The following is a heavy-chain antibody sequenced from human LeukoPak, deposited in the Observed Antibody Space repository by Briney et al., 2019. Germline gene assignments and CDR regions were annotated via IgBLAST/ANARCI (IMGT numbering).Heavy chain of an antibody. D-gene: IGHD6-13*01. CDR1: GGSFSGYY. J-gene: IGHJ4*02. Sequence: SETLSLTCAVYGGSFSGYYWSWIRQPPGKGLEWIGEINHSGSTNYNPSLKSRVTISVDTSKNQFSLKLSSVTAADTAVYYCARLRLTRLSIAAAVDYWGQGTLVTVSS. CDR2: INHSGST. CDR3: ARLRLTRLSIAAAVDY. V-gene: IGHV4-34*01.